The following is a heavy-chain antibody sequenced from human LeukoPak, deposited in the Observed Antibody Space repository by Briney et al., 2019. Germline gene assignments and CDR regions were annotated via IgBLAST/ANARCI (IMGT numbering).Heavy chain of an antibody. CDR3: AKDGGRYYYYYGMDV. Sequence: GGSLRLSCAASGFTFSSYAMSWVRQAPGKGLEWVSAISGSGGSTYYADSAKGRFTISRDNSKNTLYLQMHSLRAEDTAVYYCAKDGGRYYYYYGMDVWGQGTTVTVSS. D-gene: IGHD3-16*01. CDR2: ISGSGGST. V-gene: IGHV3-23*01. CDR1: GFTFSSYA. J-gene: IGHJ6*02.